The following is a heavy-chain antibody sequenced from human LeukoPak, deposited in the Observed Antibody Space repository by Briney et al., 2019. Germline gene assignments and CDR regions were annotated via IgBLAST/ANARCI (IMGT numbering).Heavy chain of an antibody. Sequence: KPSETLSLTCTVSGGSISSSSYYWGWIRQPPGKGLEWNGSIYYSGSTYYNPSLKSRVTISVDTSKNQFSLKLSSVTAADTAVYYCASPSSIAARHFDYWGQGTLVTVSS. CDR3: ASPSSIAARHFDY. J-gene: IGHJ4*02. CDR2: IYYSGST. V-gene: IGHV4-39*01. CDR1: GGSISSSSYY. D-gene: IGHD6-6*01.